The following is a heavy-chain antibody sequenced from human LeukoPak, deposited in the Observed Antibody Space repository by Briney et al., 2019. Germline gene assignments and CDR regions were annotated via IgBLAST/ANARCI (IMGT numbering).Heavy chain of an antibody. D-gene: IGHD2-21*02. V-gene: IGHV3-30*03. CDR2: ISYDGSNK. Sequence: GGSLRLSCAASGFTFSSYSMNWVRQAPGKGLEWVAVISYDGSNKYYADSVKGRFTISRDNSKNTLYLQMNSLRAEDTAVYYCASGGGNSGYWGQGTLVTVSS. CDR1: GFTFSSYS. J-gene: IGHJ4*02. CDR3: ASGGGNSGY.